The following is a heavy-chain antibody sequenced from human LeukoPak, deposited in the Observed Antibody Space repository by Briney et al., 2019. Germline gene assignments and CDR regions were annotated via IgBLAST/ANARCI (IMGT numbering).Heavy chain of an antibody. CDR2: IGWNGDTT. CDR1: GFPLDVYA. Sequence: GGSVRLFCAASGFPLDVYAVHWVRRTPGRGLEWVSLIGWNGDTTYYTDSVKGRFTIYRDISKNSLYPQVKSLSSEDSCLLLCARDGCIGNFCHPDYWAQGTLVTVSS. CDR3: ARDGCIGNFCHPDY. V-gene: IGHV3-43*01. D-gene: IGHD2-8*01. J-gene: IGHJ4*02.